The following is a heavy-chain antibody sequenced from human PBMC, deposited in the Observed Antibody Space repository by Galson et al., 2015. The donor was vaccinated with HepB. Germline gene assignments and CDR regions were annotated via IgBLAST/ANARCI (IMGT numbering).Heavy chain of an antibody. D-gene: IGHD2-21*01. V-gene: IGHV3-49*04. CDR3: TRIPVVVGRYYGMDV. CDR2: IRSKAYSGTA. J-gene: IGHJ6*02. Sequence: LRLSCASAGFTFPDYAMSWVRQAPGKGLEWVGFIRSKAYSGTAEYAASVKGRFTISTDDSKGIAYLQMNSLKIEDTAIYYCTRIPVVVGRYYGMDVWGQGTTVTVSS. CDR1: GFTFPDYA.